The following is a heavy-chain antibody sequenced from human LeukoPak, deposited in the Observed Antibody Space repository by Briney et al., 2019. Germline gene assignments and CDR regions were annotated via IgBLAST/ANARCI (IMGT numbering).Heavy chain of an antibody. Sequence: GGSLRLSCAASGFTFSSYAMSWVRQAPGKGLEWVSAISGSGGSTYYADSVKGRFTISRDNSKNTLYLQMNSLRAEDTAVYYCARPAMVRGVIHIGRFDPWGQGTLVTVSS. CDR1: GFTFSSYA. CDR2: ISGSGGST. V-gene: IGHV3-23*01. CDR3: ARPAMVRGVIHIGRFDP. D-gene: IGHD3-10*01. J-gene: IGHJ5*02.